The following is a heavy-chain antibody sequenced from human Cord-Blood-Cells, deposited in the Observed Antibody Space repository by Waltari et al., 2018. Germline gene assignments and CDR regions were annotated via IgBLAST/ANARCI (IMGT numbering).Heavy chain of an antibody. CDR2: FAPEDGET. V-gene: IGHV1-24*01. J-gene: IGHJ3*02. CDR1: GYTLTELS. Sequence: QVQLVQSGAEVKKPGASVKVSCKVSGYTLTELSMHWVRQAPGKGLEWRGGFAPEDGETIYAQKFQGRVTMTEDTSTDTAYMELSSLSSEDTAVYYCTVHNWNDVAFDIWGQGTMVTVSS. D-gene: IGHD1-20*01. CDR3: TVHNWNDVAFDI.